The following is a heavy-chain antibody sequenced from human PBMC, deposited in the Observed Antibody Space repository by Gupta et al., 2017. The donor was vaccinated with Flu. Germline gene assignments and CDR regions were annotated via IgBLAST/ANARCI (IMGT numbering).Heavy chain of an antibody. CDR1: GGSISSSSDY. J-gene: IGHJ6*02. Sequence: QLQLQESGPELVKPPETLFLTCTVSGGSISSSSDYWGWIRQPPGKGREWIGIIYYSGSTYYNPSLKSRVTIFVDTSKNQFSLRLSSVTAADTAVYYCVRQDGSGSYSGADYYYYGMDVWGQGTTVTVSS. CDR2: IYYSGST. CDR3: VRQDGSGSYSGADYYYYGMDV. D-gene: IGHD3-10*01. V-gene: IGHV4-39*01.